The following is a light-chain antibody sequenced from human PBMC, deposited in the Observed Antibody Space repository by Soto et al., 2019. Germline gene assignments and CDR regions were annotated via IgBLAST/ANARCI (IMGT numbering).Light chain of an antibody. CDR1: HSVGSNY. J-gene: IGKJ2*01. Sequence: EIVLTQSPGTLSLSPGEKVTLSCRASHSVGSNYLAWFQQKPGQSPRLLIFDTSSRATGVPDRFSGSGSGTYFALTVSRLEPGDFAMYYCHQYASSPHTFGQGTKLEIK. CDR2: DTS. V-gene: IGKV3-20*01. CDR3: HQYASSPHT.